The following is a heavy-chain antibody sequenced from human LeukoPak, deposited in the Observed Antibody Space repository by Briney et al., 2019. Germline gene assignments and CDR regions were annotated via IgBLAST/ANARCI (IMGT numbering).Heavy chain of an antibody. CDR1: GFTFSSYS. CDR2: ISSSSSYI. CDR3: ARDGSVCSGGSCCSSYYYIDV. J-gene: IGHJ6*03. V-gene: IGHV3-21*01. Sequence: GGSLRLSCAASGFTFSSYSMNWVRQAPGKGLEWVSSISSSSSYIYYADSVKGRFTISRDNAKNSLYLQMNSLRAEDTAVYYCARDGSVCSGGSCCSSYYYIDVWGKGTTVTVSS. D-gene: IGHD2-15*01.